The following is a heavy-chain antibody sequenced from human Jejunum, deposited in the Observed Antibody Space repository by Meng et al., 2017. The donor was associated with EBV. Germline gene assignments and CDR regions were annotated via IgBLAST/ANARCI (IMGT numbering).Heavy chain of an antibody. V-gene: IGHV4-4*02. CDR1: GGSISTDNW. CDR3: ARDRGVEDY. Sequence: HGPFQESGPGRGKPSGTLSLTCAVSGGSISTDNWWSWVRQPPGKGLEYIGEIHHSGSTKYNPSLKSRVTISVDKSNNHFSLKLSSVTAADTAVYYCARDRGVEDYWGQGTLVTVSS. D-gene: IGHD5-24*01. J-gene: IGHJ4*02. CDR2: IHHSGST.